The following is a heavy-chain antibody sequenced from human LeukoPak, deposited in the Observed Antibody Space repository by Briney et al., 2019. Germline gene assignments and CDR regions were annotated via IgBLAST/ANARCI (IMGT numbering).Heavy chain of an antibody. Sequence: SVKVSCKASGGTFSSYAISWVRQAPGQGLEWMGRIIPIFGIANYAQKFQGRVTITADKPTSTAYMELSSLRSEDTAAYYCASDLAAAGTLSYWGQGTLVTVSS. V-gene: IGHV1-69*04. J-gene: IGHJ4*02. CDR1: GGTFSSYA. D-gene: IGHD6-13*01. CDR2: IIPIFGIA. CDR3: ASDLAAAGTLSY.